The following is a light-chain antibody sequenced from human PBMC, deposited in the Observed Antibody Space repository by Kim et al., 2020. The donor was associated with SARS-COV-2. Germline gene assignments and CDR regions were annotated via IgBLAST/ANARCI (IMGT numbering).Light chain of an antibody. CDR3: QQIYSFPT. J-gene: IGKJ1*01. V-gene: IGKV1-39*01. CDR2: AAS. CDR1: QSISRY. Sequence: DIQMTQSPSSLSASVGDRITITCRASQSISRYLNWYQQKPGKAPKVLIYAASSLQTGVPSRFSGSGSGTDFTLTISSLQPEDFATYYCQQIYSFPTFGQGTKVDIK.